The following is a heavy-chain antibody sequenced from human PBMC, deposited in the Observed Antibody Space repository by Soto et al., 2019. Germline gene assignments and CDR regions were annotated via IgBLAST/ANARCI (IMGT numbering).Heavy chain of an antibody. Sequence: ASVKVSCKASGGTFSSYAISWVRQAPGQGLEWMGGIIPIFGTANYAQKFQGRVTITADESTSTAYMELSSLRSEDTAVYYCARGWQLARIQFDYWGQGTLVTVSS. V-gene: IGHV1-69*13. CDR2: IIPIFGTA. CDR1: GGTFSSYA. J-gene: IGHJ4*02. D-gene: IGHD2-15*01. CDR3: ARGWQLARIQFDY.